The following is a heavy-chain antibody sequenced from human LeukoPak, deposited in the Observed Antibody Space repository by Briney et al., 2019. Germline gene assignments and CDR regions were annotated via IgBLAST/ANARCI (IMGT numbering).Heavy chain of an antibody. Sequence: ASVKVSCTASGYTFTRYAIHWVRQAPGQSLEWMGWINAGTGNTKYSQNFQGRVTIISDTSTTTAYMELSSLRSEDTAVYYCARDCGGDCLHYYNYYGMDIWGQGTTVTVSS. V-gene: IGHV1-3*01. CDR1: GYTFTRYA. CDR3: ARDCGGDCLHYYNYYGMDI. J-gene: IGHJ6*02. CDR2: INAGTGNT. D-gene: IGHD2-21*02.